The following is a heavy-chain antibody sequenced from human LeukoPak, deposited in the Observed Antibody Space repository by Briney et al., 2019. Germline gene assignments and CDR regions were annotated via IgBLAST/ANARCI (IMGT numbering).Heavy chain of an antibody. CDR2: IYYSGST. D-gene: IGHD2-21*02. J-gene: IGHJ6*02. Sequence: SETLSLTCTVSGGSISSGGYYWSWIRQHPGKGLEWIGYIYYSGSTYYNPSLKSRVTISVDTSKNQFSLKLSSVTAADTAVYYCAREVVVTAGYYYYGMYVWGQGTTVTVSS. CDR3: AREVVVTAGYYYYGMYV. CDR1: GGSISSGGYY. V-gene: IGHV4-31*03.